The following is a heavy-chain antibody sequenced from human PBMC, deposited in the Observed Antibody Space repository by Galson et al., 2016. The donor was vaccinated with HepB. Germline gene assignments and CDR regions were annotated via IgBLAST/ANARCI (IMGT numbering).Heavy chain of an antibody. CDR1: GFTFRSYW. CDR2: INRDGREK. D-gene: IGHD6-19*01. J-gene: IGHJ6*02. V-gene: IGHV3-7*01. Sequence: SLRLSCAASGFTFRSYWMSWVRQAPGKGLEWVANINRDGREKYSVDSVQGRFTISRDNGKNSLYLQMSSLRAEDAGVYYCARRLDTQRRIAGWGWGMDVWGQGTTVTVS. CDR3: ARRLDTQRRIAGWGWGMDV.